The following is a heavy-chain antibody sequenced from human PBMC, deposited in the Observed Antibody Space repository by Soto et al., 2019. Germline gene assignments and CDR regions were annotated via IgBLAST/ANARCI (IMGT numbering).Heavy chain of an antibody. CDR2: ISGSGGST. D-gene: IGHD1-7*01. J-gene: IGHJ4*02. CDR1: GFTFSSYA. V-gene: IGHV3-23*01. Sequence: GGSLRLSCAASGFTFSSYAMSWVRQAPGKGLEWVSAISGSGGSTYYADSVRGRFTISRDNSKNTLYLQMNSLRAEDTAVYYCAKIPGTSGMGGYFDYWGQGTLVTVSS. CDR3: AKIPGTSGMGGYFDY.